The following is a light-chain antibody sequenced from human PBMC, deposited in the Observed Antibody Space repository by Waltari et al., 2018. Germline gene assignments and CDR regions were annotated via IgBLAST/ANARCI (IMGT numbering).Light chain of an antibody. CDR2: DIT. CDR3: CSFAGYGIYV. Sequence: WYQRHPGRAPRLLIYDITQRPSGISDRFSGSKSGKTASMTISGLQAEDEADYYCCSFAGYGIYVFGSGTHVTVL. V-gene: IGLV2-23*02. J-gene: IGLJ1*01.